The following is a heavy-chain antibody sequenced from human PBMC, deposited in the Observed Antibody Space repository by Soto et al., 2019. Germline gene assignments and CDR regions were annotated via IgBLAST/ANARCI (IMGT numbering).Heavy chain of an antibody. J-gene: IGHJ5*02. Sequence: PSETLSLTCTVSGGSISSYYWSWIRQPPGKGLEWIGYIYYSGSTYYNPSLKSRVTISVDTSKNQFSLKLSSVTAADTAVYYCARELRYFDWLSRNWFDPWGQGTLVTVSS. D-gene: IGHD3-9*01. CDR3: ARELRYFDWLSRNWFDP. V-gene: IGHV4-59*12. CDR2: IYYSGST. CDR1: GGSISSYY.